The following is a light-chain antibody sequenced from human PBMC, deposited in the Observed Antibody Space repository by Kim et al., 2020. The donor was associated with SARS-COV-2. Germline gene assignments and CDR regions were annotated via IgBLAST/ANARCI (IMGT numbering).Light chain of an antibody. J-gene: IGKJ3*01. CDR3: LQYYSYPLT. CDR2: AAS. Sequence: AIRITQSPSALSASTGDRVTITCRASQGISSYLAWYQHKPGKAPKRLIYAASSLQSGVPSRFSGSGSGTDFTLTISSLQSEDFATYYCLQYYSYPLTFGAGTKVDIK. CDR1: QGISSY. V-gene: IGKV1-8*01.